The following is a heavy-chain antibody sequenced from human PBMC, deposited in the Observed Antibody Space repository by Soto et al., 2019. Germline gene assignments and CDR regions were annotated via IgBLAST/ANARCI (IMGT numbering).Heavy chain of an antibody. Sequence: VESLKISCKGSGYSFASHWVAWVRQMPGQGLEWIGTIYPGDSDTKYSSAFRGHVTISADTSGSTAYLQWRSLEATDSAIYYCARYSGSYWHYLDFWGQGTLVTVS. CDR1: GYSFASHW. CDR3: ARYSGSYWHYLDF. V-gene: IGHV5-51*01. CDR2: IYPGDSDT. D-gene: IGHD1-26*01. J-gene: IGHJ4*02.